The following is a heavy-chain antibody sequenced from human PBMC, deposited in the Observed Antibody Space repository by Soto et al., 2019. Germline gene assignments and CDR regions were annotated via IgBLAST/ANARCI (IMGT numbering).Heavy chain of an antibody. CDR2: IYYTGST. Sequence: PSETLSLTCTVSGGSISIYYWSWVRQPPGKGLEWIGNIYYTGSTNYNPSLTSRVTISVDTSKNQFSLKLNSVIVADTAVYYCARDDNSSGYYPGYFDYWGQGTLVTVSS. D-gene: IGHD3-22*01. CDR1: GGSISIYY. V-gene: IGHV4-59*01. CDR3: ARDDNSSGYYPGYFDY. J-gene: IGHJ4*02.